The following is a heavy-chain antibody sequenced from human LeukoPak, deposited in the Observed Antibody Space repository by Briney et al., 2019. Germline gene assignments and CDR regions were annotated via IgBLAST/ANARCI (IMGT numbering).Heavy chain of an antibody. D-gene: IGHD4-17*01. CDR3: AKGSHDYGDYNPDY. V-gene: IGHV3-30*18. CDR1: GFTFSNYG. Sequence: PGGSLRLSCAASGFTFSNYGMHWVRQAPGKGLEWVAVISYDGSNKYYADSVKGRFTISRDNSKNTLYLQMNSLRAEDTAVYYCAKGSHDYGDYNPDYWGQGTLVTVSS. CDR2: ISYDGSNK. J-gene: IGHJ4*02.